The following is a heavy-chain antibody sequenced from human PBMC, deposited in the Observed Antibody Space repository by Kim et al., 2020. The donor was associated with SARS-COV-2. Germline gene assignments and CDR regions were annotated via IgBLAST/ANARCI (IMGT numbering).Heavy chain of an antibody. CDR3: ARDFGLAVAETGAFDI. CDR1: GYTFTSYA. V-gene: IGHV1-3*01. Sequence: ASVKVSCKASGYTFTSYAMHWVRQAPGQRLEWMGWINAGNGNTKYSQKFQGRVTITRDTSASTAYMELSSLRSEDTAVYYCARDFGLAVAETGAFDIWGQGTMVTVSS. CDR2: INAGNGNT. D-gene: IGHD6-19*01. J-gene: IGHJ3*02.